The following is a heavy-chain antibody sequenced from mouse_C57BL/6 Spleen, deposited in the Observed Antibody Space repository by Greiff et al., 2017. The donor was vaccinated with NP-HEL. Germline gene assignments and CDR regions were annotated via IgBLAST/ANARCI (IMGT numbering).Heavy chain of an antibody. V-gene: IGHV2-5*01. D-gene: IGHD2-4*01. CDR3: AKYDYDGAGYAMDY. CDR1: GFSLTSYG. CDR2: IWRGGST. J-gene: IGHJ4*01. Sequence: QVQLKESGPGLVQPSQSLSITCTVSGFSLTSYGVHWVRQSPGKGLEWLGVIWRGGSTDYNAAFMSRLSITKDNSKSQVFFKMNSLQADDTAIYYCAKYDYDGAGYAMDYWGQGTSVTVSS.